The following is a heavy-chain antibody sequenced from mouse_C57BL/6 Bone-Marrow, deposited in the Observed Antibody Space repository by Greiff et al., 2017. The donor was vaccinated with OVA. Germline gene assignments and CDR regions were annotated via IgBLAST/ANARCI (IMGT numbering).Heavy chain of an antibody. J-gene: IGHJ1*03. D-gene: IGHD1-1*01. CDR1: GYAFTNYL. V-gene: IGHV1-54*01. Sequence: QVQLQQSGAELVRPGTSVKVSCKASGYAFTNYLIEWVKQRPGQGLEWIGVINPGSGGTNYNEKFKGKATLTADKSSSTAYIQLSSLTSEGSAVYFCAGDEGSSRYFDVWGTGTTVTVSS. CDR3: AGDEGSSRYFDV. CDR2: INPGSGGT.